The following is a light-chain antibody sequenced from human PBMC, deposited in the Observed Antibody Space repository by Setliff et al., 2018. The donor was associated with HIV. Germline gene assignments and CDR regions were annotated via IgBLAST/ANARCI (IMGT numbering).Light chain of an antibody. Sequence: QSVLAQPASVPGSPGQSITISCTGTTSDVGGYNYVSWYQQHPGKAPKLMIYDVTNRPSGISDRFSGSKSANTASLTISGLQADDEADYYCSSYTSTSTRVFGTGTKGTVL. CDR2: DVT. V-gene: IGLV2-14*03. CDR3: SSYTSTSTRV. J-gene: IGLJ1*01. CDR1: TSDVGGYNY.